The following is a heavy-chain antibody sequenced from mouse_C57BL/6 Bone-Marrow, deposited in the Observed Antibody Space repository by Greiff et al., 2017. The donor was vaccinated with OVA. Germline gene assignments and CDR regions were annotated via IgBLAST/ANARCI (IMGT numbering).Heavy chain of an antibody. CDR3: ATISSSAY. D-gene: IGHD6-1*01. CDR2: IYPRSGNT. Sequence: VQLQQSGAELARPGASVKLSCKASGYTFTSYGISWVKQRTGQGLEWIGEIYPRSGNTYYNEKFKGKATLTADKSSSTAYMELRSLTSEDSAVYFCATISSSAYWGQGTLVIVSA. V-gene: IGHV1-81*01. J-gene: IGHJ3*01. CDR1: GYTFTSYG.